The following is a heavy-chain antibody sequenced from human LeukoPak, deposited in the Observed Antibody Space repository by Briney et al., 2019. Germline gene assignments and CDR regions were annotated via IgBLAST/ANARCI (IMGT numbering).Heavy chain of an antibody. CDR3: AKDLMIVRAFDI. CDR2: ISYDGSNK. CDR1: GFTFSSYG. V-gene: IGHV3-30*18. D-gene: IGHD3-22*01. J-gene: IGHJ3*02. Sequence: GGSLRLSCAASGFTFSSYGMHWVRQAPGKGLEWVAVISYDGSNKYYADSVKGRFTIPRDNSKNTLYLQMNSLRAEDTAVYYCAKDLMIVRAFDIWGQGTMVTVSS.